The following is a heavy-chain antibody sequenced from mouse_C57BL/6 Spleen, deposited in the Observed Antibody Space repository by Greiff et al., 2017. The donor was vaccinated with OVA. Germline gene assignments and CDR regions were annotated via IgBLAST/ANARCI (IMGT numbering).Heavy chain of an antibody. Sequence: VKLMESGAELARPGASVKLSCKASGYTFTSYGISWVKQRTGQGLEWIGEIYPRSGNTYYNEKFKGKATLTADKSSSTAYMELRSLTSEDSAVYFCARSNHGFAYWGQGTLVTVSA. D-gene: IGHD6-1*01. V-gene: IGHV1-81*01. CDR2: IYPRSGNT. J-gene: IGHJ3*01. CDR3: ARSNHGFAY. CDR1: GYTFTSYG.